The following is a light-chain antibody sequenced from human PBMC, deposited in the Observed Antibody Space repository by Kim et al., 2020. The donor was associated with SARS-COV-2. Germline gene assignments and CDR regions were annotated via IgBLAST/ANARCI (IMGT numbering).Light chain of an antibody. V-gene: IGKV3-20*01. CDR3: QQYGSSPAT. CDR2: GAS. Sequence: SPEERATLSCRARQTVTSNYLAWYQQKPGQAPRLLIYGASSRATGIPDRFSGSGSGTDFTLTISRLEPEDFAVYYCQQYGSSPATFGQGTKVDIK. J-gene: IGKJ1*01. CDR1: QTVTSNY.